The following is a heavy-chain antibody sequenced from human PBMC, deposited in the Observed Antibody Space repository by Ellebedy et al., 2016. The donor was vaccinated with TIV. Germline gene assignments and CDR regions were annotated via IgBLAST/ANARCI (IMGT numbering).Heavy chain of an antibody. CDR2: VSSSGTTK. V-gene: IGHV3-30*18. D-gene: IGHD1-26*01. CDR3: AQGYGTYFLQYYFDT. Sequence: GESLKISCEASGFTFSTFGMHWVRQAPGKGLEWVAVVSSSGTTKYYADSVKDRFTISRDNSKNTLYLQMNGLRAEDTAVYYCAQGYGTYFLQYYFDTWGQGTLVTVSS. J-gene: IGHJ4*02. CDR1: GFTFSTFG.